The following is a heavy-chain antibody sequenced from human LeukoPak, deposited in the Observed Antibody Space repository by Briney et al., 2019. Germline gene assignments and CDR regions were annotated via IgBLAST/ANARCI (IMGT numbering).Heavy chain of an antibody. Sequence: QPGGSLRLSCAASGFTLRSYAMSWVRHAPGKGLEWVSAISGSGGSTYYADFVKGRFTISRANSKNTLYLQMNSLRAEDTAVYYCAKDKGSYDSSGYYYVTRHLDYWGQGTLVTVSS. CDR2: ISGSGGST. CDR1: GFTLRSYA. CDR3: AKDKGSYDSSGYYYVTRHLDY. J-gene: IGHJ4*02. V-gene: IGHV3-23*01. D-gene: IGHD3-22*01.